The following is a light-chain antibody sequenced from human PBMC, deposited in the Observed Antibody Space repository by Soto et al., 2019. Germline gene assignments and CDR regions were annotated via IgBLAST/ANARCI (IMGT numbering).Light chain of an antibody. CDR2: NAS. Sequence: IEMTQSPSSLSASVGDRITITCRARQNTHPWLAWFQLKPGQAPKLLVYNASSLVSGVPSRFAASGSETEFTLTIDSLQPDDFATYYCQQNNFYFGRGTKVDIK. CDR1: QNTHPW. J-gene: IGKJ3*01. CDR3: QQNNFY. V-gene: IGKV1-5*01.